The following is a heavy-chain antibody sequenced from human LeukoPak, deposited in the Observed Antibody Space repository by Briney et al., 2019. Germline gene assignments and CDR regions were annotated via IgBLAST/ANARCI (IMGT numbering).Heavy chain of an antibody. CDR3: ARVTGWLAIDY. CDR2: INHSGST. Sequence: SETLSLTCAVYGGSFSGYYWSWIRQPPGKGLEWIGEINHSGSTNYNPSLKSRVTISVDTSKNQFSLKLSSVTAADTAVYYCARVTGWLAIDYWGQGTLVTVSS. CDR1: GGSFSGYY. J-gene: IGHJ4*02. V-gene: IGHV4-34*01. D-gene: IGHD5-24*01.